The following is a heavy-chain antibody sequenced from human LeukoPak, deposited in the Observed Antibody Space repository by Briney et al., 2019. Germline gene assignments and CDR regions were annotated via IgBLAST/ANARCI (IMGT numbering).Heavy chain of an antibody. CDR2: MNPNSGNT. J-gene: IGHJ6*03. D-gene: IGHD6-6*01. Sequence: VASVKVSCKASGYTFTRYDINWVRQATGQGLEWMGWMNPNSGNTGYAQKVQGRVSMTRNTSISTAYMELSSLRSEDMAVYYCARGRLCSRRRYYSYDMDVWGKGTTVTVSS. CDR3: ARGRLCSRRRYYSYDMDV. V-gene: IGHV1-8*01. CDR1: GYTFTRYD.